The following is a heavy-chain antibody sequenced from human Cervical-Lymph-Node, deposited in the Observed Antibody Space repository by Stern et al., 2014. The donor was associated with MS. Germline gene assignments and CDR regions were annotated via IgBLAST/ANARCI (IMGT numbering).Heavy chain of an antibody. J-gene: IGHJ6*02. CDR2: IIPIFGVT. CDR1: GGTFRRYG. V-gene: IGHV1-69*01. CDR3: ARHFDWLLGAEDYGMDV. D-gene: IGHD3-9*01. Sequence: VQLLQPGSSVNVSCKASGGTFRRYGFSWVRQAPGQGLEWMGGIIPIFGVTNYEQKYQGRVTIIADESTNTVYMELSSLRSEDTAVYYCARHFDWLLGAEDYGMDVWGQGTTVTVSS.